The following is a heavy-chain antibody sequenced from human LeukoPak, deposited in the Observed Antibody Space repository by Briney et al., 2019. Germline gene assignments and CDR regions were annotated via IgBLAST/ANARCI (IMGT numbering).Heavy chain of an antibody. V-gene: IGHV3-49*04. Sequence: GGSLRLSCTASGFVFGDYAMSWVRQAPGKGLEWVGLIRGKAYGETTEYAASVKGKFTISRDDSRSIAYPQMNNLKSEDTAIYYCTRESGSRWYTTNWFDPWGQGTLVTVSS. J-gene: IGHJ5*02. D-gene: IGHD6-13*01. CDR2: IRGKAYGETT. CDR1: GFVFGDYA. CDR3: TRESGSRWYTTNWFDP.